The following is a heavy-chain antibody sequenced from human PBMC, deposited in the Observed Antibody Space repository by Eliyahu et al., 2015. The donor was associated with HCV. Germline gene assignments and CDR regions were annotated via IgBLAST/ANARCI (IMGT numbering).Heavy chain of an antibody. Sequence: QVQLQQWGAGLLKPSETLSLTCAVYGGSFSGYYWXWIRQPPGKGLGWIGEINHSGSTNYNPSLKSRVTXSVDTSKNQFSLKLSSVTAADTAVYYCARVGFVVVPAANPQDRIAVAARARGMDAWGQGTTVTASS. CDR3: ARVGFVVVPAANPQDRIAVAARARGMDA. D-gene: IGHD2-2*01. CDR2: INHSGST. V-gene: IGHV4-34*01. CDR1: GGSFSGYY. J-gene: IGHJ6*02.